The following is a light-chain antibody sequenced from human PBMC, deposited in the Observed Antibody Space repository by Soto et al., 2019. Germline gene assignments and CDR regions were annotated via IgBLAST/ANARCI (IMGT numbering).Light chain of an antibody. Sequence: EIELTQSPGTLSLSPGEGAALSCRASQTISSGFLAWYQKKVGQDPRLLIYDASNRATGVPDRFSGSGSGTDFSLTISRLEPEDFAVYHCQQYSSPTRTFGQGTQVEIK. V-gene: IGKV3-20*01. CDR2: DAS. CDR3: QQYSSPTRT. CDR1: QTISSGF. J-gene: IGKJ5*01.